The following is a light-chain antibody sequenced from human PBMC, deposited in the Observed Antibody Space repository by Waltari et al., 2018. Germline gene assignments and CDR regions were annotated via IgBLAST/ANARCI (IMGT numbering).Light chain of an antibody. CDR3: QSTDRSVF. V-gene: IGLV3-25*03. CDR2: KDT. Sequence: SSELTQPPSVTVSPGQTAKITCSGDALATQYGYWYQQKPGQAPVLLIYKDTERPSGMPERFSGSSSGTTVTLTVSGVQAEDEADYYCQSTDRSVFFGGGTKLTVL. J-gene: IGLJ2*01. CDR1: ALATQY.